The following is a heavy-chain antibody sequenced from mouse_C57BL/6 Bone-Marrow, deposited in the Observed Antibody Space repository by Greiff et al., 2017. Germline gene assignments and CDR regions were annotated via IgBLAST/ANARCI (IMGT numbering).Heavy chain of an antibody. J-gene: IGHJ2*01. D-gene: IGHD1-1*01. CDR1: GYTFTEYT. CDR2: FYPGSGSI. V-gene: IGHV1-62-2*01. Sequence: VMLVESGAELVKPGASVKLSCKASGYTFTEYTIHWVKQRSGQGLEWIGWFYPGSGSIKYNEKFKDKATLTADKSSSTVYMELSRLTSEDSAVYFCARHEDGLYYYGSSYYFDYWGQGTTLTVSS. CDR3: ARHEDGLYYYGSSYYFDY.